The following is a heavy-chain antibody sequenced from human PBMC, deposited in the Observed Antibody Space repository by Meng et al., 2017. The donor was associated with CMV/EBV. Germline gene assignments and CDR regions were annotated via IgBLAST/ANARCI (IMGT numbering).Heavy chain of an antibody. CDR2: IYYSGST. CDR1: GGSISSYS. CDR3: ASRYYGMDV. V-gene: IGHV4-59*01. J-gene: IGHJ6*02. Sequence: GSLSLTCTVSGGSISSYSWSWIRQPPGKGLEWIGYIYYSGSTNYNPSLKSRVTISVDTSKNQFSLKLSSVTAADTAVYYCASRYYGMDVWGQGTTVTVSS.